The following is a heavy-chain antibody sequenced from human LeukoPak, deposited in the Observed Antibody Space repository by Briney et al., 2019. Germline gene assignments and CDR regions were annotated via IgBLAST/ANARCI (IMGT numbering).Heavy chain of an antibody. CDR2: IRYDGSNK. CDR3: AKESYYDTGGWFDP. D-gene: IGHD3-22*01. CDR1: GFTFSSYG. Sequence: GGSLRLSCAASGFTFSSYGMHWVRQAPGKGLEWVAFIRYDGSNKYYADSVKGRFTISRDNSKNTLYLQMNSLRAEDTAVYYCAKESYYDTGGWFDPWGQGTLVTVSS. J-gene: IGHJ5*02. V-gene: IGHV3-30*02.